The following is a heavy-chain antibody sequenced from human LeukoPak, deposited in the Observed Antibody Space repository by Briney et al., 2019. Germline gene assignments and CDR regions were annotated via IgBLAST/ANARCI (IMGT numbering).Heavy chain of an antibody. CDR3: ARGEDILTGYPPDY. Sequence: GGSLRLSCAASGFTFSSYEMNWVRQAPGKGPEWVSYISSSGSTIYYADSVKGRFTISRDNAKNSLYLQMNSLRAEDTAVYYCARGEDILTGYPPDYWGQGTLVTVSS. D-gene: IGHD3-9*01. CDR1: GFTFSSYE. J-gene: IGHJ4*02. V-gene: IGHV3-48*03. CDR2: ISSSGSTI.